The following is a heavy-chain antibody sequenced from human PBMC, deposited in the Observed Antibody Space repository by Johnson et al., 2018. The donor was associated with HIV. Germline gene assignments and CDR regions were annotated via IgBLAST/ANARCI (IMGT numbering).Heavy chain of an antibody. CDR3: AKCIWGSSLIDAFDI. V-gene: IGHV3-30*18. J-gene: IGHJ3*02. CDR1: GFTFSSFG. CDR2: ISSAGSDK. D-gene: IGHD6-13*01. Sequence: QVQLVESGGGVVQPGRSLRLSCAVSGFTFSSFGMHWVRQAPGKGLEWMAVISSAGSDKYYADSVKGRFTISRDNSKNTLLLQMNSLRAEDTAVYYCAKCIWGSSLIDAFDIWGQGTRVTVSS.